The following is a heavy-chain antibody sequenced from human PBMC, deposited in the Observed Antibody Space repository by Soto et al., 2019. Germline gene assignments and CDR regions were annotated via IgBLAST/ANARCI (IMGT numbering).Heavy chain of an antibody. CDR1: GFTFGNYD. J-gene: IGHJ6*02. V-gene: IGHV3-13*05. CDR2: ISAAGDP. Sequence: EVQLVESGGGLVQPGGSLRLSCEASGFTFGNYDMLWVRQGTGKGLEWVSGISAAGDPDYADSVEGRFTISRENAQNSFFLQMNSLRVGDTAVYYCARTDRDFYGLDVWGQGTTVIVSS. CDR3: ARTDRDFYGLDV.